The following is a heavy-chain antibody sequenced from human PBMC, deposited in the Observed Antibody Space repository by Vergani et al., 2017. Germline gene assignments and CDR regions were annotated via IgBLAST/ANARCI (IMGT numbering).Heavy chain of an antibody. Sequence: QVQLQESGPGLVKPSETLSLTCTVSGGSISSYYWSWIRQPPGKGLEWIGYIYYSGSTTYNPSLKSRVTISVDTSKNQFSLKLSSVTAADTAVYYCARAYCSSTSCLFDYWGQGTLVTVSS. CDR3: ARAYCSSTSCLFDY. V-gene: IGHV4-59*01. J-gene: IGHJ4*02. CDR2: IYYSGST. CDR1: GGSISSYY. D-gene: IGHD2-2*01.